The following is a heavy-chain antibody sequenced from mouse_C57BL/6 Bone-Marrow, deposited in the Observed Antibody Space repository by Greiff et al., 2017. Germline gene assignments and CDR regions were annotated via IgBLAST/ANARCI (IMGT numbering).Heavy chain of an antibody. CDR1: GYTFTDYY. V-gene: IGHV1-19*01. Sequence: EVQLQESGPVLVKPGASVKMSCKASGYTFTDYYMNWVKQSHGKSLEWIGVINPYNGGTSYNQKFKGKATLTVDKSSSTAYMELNSLTSEDSAVYYCARSVYYRKRGFAYWGQGTLVTVSA. J-gene: IGHJ3*01. CDR3: ARSVYYRKRGFAY. CDR2: INPYNGGT. D-gene: IGHD2-14*01.